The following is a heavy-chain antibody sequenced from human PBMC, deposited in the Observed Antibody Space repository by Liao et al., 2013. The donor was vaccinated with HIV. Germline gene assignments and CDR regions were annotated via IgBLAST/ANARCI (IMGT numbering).Heavy chain of an antibody. Sequence: QVRLQESGPGRVRPSQTLSVTCTVSGDSITSDDYYWTWIRQTPGKGLEWIGYVYYTGTTVYSPSVRSRVTISIDKSKNLFSLSLRSVTAADTAVYFCAREVRGLKLALHYFDSWGLGTRVIVSS. CDR2: VYYTGTT. J-gene: IGHJ4*02. D-gene: IGHD3-10*01. V-gene: IGHV4-30-4*01. CDR1: GDSITSDDYY. CDR3: AREVRGLKLALHYFDS.